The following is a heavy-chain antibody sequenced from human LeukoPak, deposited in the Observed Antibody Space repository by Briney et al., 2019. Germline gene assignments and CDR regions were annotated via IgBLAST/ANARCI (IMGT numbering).Heavy chain of an antibody. CDR3: ARDLRL. CDR2: ISSGGNYI. Sequence: GGSLRLSCAAPGFTFSNYNMNWVRQAPGKGLEWVSSISSGGNYIYYADPVKGRFTISRDNAKNSLYLQMNSLRADDAAVYYCARDLRLWGQGTLVTVSS. J-gene: IGHJ4*02. CDR1: GFTFSNYN. V-gene: IGHV3-21*06.